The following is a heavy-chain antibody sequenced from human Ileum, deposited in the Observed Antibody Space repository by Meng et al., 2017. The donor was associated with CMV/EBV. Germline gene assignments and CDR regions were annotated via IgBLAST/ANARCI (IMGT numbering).Heavy chain of an antibody. D-gene: IGHD4-11*01. Sequence: GESLKISCAASGFTFSSYAMSWVRQAPGKGLEWVSAISGSGGSTYYADSVKGRFTISRDNSKNTLYLQMHSLKTKDTAVYYCTTDRTSVTTGGYYYYYGMDVWGQGTTVTVSS. CDR3: TTDRTSVTTGGYYYYYGMDV. CDR2: ISGSGGST. CDR1: GFTFSSYA. V-gene: IGHV3-23*01. J-gene: IGHJ6*02.